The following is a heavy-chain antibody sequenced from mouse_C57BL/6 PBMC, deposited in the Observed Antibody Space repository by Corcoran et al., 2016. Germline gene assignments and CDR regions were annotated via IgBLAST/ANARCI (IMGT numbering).Heavy chain of an antibody. V-gene: IGHV1-9*01. CDR2: ILPGSGST. Sequence: QVQLQQSGAELMKPGASVKLSCKATGYTFTGYWIEWVKQRPGHGLEWIGEILPGSGSTNYNEKFKGKATFTADTSSNTAYMQLSSLTTEDSAIYYCARPSSYYGSIYWYFDVWGTGTTVTVSS. CDR1: GYTFTGYW. CDR3: ARPSSYYGSIYWYFDV. D-gene: IGHD1-1*01. J-gene: IGHJ1*03.